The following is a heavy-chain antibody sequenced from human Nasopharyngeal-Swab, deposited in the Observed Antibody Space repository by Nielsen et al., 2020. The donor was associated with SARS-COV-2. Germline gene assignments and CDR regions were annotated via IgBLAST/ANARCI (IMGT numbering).Heavy chain of an antibody. Sequence: GGSLRLSCAASGFTFSSYGMHWVRQAPGKGLEWVAVTWYDGSNKYYADSVKGRFTISRDNSKNTLYLQMNSLRAEDTAVYYCARDFSKGKYYFDYWGQGTLVTVSS. J-gene: IGHJ4*02. CDR3: ARDFSKGKYYFDY. D-gene: IGHD2/OR15-2a*01. CDR2: TWYDGSNK. V-gene: IGHV3-33*01. CDR1: GFTFSSYG.